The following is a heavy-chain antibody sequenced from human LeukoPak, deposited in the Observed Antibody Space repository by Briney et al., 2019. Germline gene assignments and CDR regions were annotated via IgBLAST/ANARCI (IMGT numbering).Heavy chain of an antibody. J-gene: IGHJ4*02. D-gene: IGHD3-22*01. CDR3: ARRRYDSSGYFDY. CDR2: ISDSGGNT. CDR1: GFTFSSYA. Sequence: PGGSLRLSCAASGFTFSSYAMSWVRQAPGQGLEWVSAISDSGGNTYYADSVKGRFTISRDNSKKTLYLQMNSLRVEDTAVYYCARRRYDSSGYFDYWGQGTLVPVSS. V-gene: IGHV3-23*01.